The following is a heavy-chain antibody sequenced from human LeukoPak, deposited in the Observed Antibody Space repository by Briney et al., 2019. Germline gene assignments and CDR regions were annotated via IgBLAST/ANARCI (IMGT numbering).Heavy chain of an antibody. V-gene: IGHV7-4-1*02. Sequence: ASVKVSCKVSGYTLTELSMHWVRQAPGQGLEWMGWINTNSGNPTYAQGFTGRFVFSLDTSVSTAYLQISSLKAEDSAVYFCARRIRAPADSSAYRNPGDDYWGQGTLVTVSS. CDR2: INTNSGNP. J-gene: IGHJ4*02. CDR3: ARRIRAPADSSAYRNPGDDY. CDR1: GYTLTELS. D-gene: IGHD3-22*01.